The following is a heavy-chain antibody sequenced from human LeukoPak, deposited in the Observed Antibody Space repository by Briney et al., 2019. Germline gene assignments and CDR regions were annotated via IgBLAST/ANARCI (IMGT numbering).Heavy chain of an antibody. Sequence: SETLSLTCTVSGGSISSSTYYWGWIRQPPGKGLEWIGSLYYSGNTFYNPSVKSRVTISVDTSKSQFSLKVRSLSAADTAVYYCARGATISETGYFDFWGQGTLVTVSS. CDR1: GGSISSSTYY. D-gene: IGHD3-3*02. CDR3: ARGATISETGYFDF. J-gene: IGHJ4*03. V-gene: IGHV4-39*07. CDR2: LYYSGNT.